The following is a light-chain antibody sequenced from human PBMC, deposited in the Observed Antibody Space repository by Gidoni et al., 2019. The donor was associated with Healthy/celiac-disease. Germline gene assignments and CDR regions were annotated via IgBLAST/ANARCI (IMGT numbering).Light chain of an antibody. CDR2: KAS. CDR3: QQYNSYLYT. V-gene: IGKV1-5*03. CDR1: QSISSW. J-gene: IGKJ2*01. Sequence: IHITQSPSTLSASVGDRVTITCRASQSISSWLAWYQQKPGKAPKLLIYKASSLESGVPSRFSGSGSGTEFTLTISSLQPDDFATYYCQQYNSYLYTFGQGTKLEIK.